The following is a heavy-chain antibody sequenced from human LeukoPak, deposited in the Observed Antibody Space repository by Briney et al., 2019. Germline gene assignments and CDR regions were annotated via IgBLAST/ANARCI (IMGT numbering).Heavy chain of an antibody. Sequence: ASVKVSCKASGYTFTGYYMHWVRQAPGQGLEWMGWINPNSGGTNYAQKLQGRVTMTTDTSTSTAYMELRSLRSDDTAVYYCARVVVPPYSSSRYYYYGMDVWGQGTTVTVSS. CDR3: ARVVVPPYSSSRYYYYGMDV. CDR1: GYTFTGYY. CDR2: INPNSGGT. D-gene: IGHD6-13*01. V-gene: IGHV1-2*02. J-gene: IGHJ6*02.